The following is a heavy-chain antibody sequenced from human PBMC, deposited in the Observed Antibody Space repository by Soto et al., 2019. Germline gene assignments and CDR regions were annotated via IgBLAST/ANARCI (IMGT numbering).Heavy chain of an antibody. CDR2: MVDSGNT. Sequence: QVEVQESGPGLVKPSETLSLTCTFSSGSVNNYHLSWIRQPAGGRLAWIGRMVDSGNTKLNPSLQSRVTMSKDGSKNQFSLKLTSVTAADTGVYYCARDHLSWYFDLWGRGTLVTVSS. CDR1: SGSVNNYH. J-gene: IGHJ2*01. V-gene: IGHV4-4*07. CDR3: ARDHLSWYFDL.